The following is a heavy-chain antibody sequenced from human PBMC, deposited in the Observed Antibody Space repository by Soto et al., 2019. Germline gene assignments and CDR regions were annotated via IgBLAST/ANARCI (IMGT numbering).Heavy chain of an antibody. Sequence: QVQLQESGPGLVKPSETLSLTCAVSGGSISTSNWWSWVRQPPEKGLDWIGEIYHTGTTNYNPSFKSRVTISVDTSKNLLSLKLSSVTAADTAVYYCARGIRTWGEYVHNSFDPWGQGTLVTVSS. CDR2: IYHTGTT. V-gene: IGHV4-4*02. D-gene: IGHD3-16*01. CDR3: ARGIRTWGEYVHNSFDP. J-gene: IGHJ5*02. CDR1: GGSISTSNW.